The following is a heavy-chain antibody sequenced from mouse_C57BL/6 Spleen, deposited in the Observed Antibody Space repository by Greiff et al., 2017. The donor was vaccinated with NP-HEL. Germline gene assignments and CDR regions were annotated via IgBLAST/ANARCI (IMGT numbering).Heavy chain of an antibody. CDR1: GFTFSSYT. J-gene: IGHJ2*01. V-gene: IGHV5-9*01. D-gene: IGHD2-10*02. CDR2: ISGGGGNT. CDR3: ARQGYGYYFDY. Sequence: DVKLVESGGGLVKPGGSLKLSCAASGFTFSSYTMSWVRQTPEKRLEWVATISGGGGNTYYPDSVKGRFTISRDNAKNTLYLQMSSLRSEDTALYYCARQGYGYYFDYWGQGTTLTVSS.